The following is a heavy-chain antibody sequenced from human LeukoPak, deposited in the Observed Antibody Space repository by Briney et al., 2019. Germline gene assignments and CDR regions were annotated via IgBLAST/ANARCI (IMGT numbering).Heavy chain of an antibody. J-gene: IGHJ4*02. CDR3: ATFFWSGPDY. Sequence: KPSETLSLTCAVYGGSFSGYYWSWIRQPPGKGLEWIGEINHSGSTNYNPSLKSRVTISVDTSKNQFSLKLSSVTAADTAVYYCATFFWSGPDYWGQGTLVTVSS. CDR2: INHSGST. V-gene: IGHV4-34*01. CDR1: GGSFSGYY. D-gene: IGHD3-3*01.